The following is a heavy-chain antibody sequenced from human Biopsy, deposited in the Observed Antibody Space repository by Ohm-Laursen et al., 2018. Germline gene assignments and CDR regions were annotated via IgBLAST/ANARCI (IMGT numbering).Heavy chain of an antibody. CDR2: FDREERKI. Sequence: SVKVSCNVSGYTLTELSIHWVRQTGGKGLEWMGGFDREERKIVYAEKFQGRVTMTEDTSTDTVYMEVTSLRSDNTAVYYCATGPYYDTRFYYNVRPFDFWGQGTLVTVSS. J-gene: IGHJ4*02. D-gene: IGHD3-10*01. V-gene: IGHV1-24*01. CDR1: GYTLTELS. CDR3: ATGPYYDTRFYYNVRPFDF.